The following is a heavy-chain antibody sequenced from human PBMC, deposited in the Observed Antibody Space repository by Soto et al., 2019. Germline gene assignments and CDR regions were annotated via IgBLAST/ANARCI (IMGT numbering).Heavy chain of an antibody. CDR1: GGSIRSGDYY. Sequence: SETLSLTCTVSGGSIRSGDYYWSWIRQPPGKGLEWIGYIYYSGSTYYNPSLKSRVTISVDTSKNQFSLKLSSVTAADTAVYYCARATALYGMDVWGQGTTVTVSS. V-gene: IGHV4-30-4*01. J-gene: IGHJ6*02. CDR3: ARATALYGMDV. CDR2: IYYSGST. D-gene: IGHD4-4*01.